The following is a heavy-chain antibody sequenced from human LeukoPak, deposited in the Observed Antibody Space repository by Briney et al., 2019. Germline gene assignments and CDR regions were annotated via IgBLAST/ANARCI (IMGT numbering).Heavy chain of an antibody. V-gene: IGHV1-46*01. CDR2: INPSGGST. J-gene: IGHJ6*02. CDR1: GYTFTNYY. CDR3: AREVVDDYGGPRGGHYYYGMDV. D-gene: IGHD4-23*01. Sequence: ASVTVSYMPSGYTFTNYYMHWVRQAPGQGLEWMGIINPSGGSTSYAQKFQGRVTMTRDTSTSTVYMELSSLRSEDTAVYYCAREVVDDYGGPRGGHYYYGMDVWGQGTTVTVSS.